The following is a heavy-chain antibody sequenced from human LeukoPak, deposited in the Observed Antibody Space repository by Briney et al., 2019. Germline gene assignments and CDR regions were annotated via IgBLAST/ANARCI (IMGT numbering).Heavy chain of an antibody. Sequence: PSETLSLTCTVSGGSITDYYWTWSRQPPGRALEWIGYIYYSGSTNYNPSLKSRVTMSADTSKNQLSLKLSYVTAADTAVYYCAREVTYHYDKWGQGILVTVSS. CDR2: IYYSGST. CDR3: AREVTYHYDK. CDR1: GGSITDYY. J-gene: IGHJ4*02. D-gene: IGHD3-22*01. V-gene: IGHV4-59*01.